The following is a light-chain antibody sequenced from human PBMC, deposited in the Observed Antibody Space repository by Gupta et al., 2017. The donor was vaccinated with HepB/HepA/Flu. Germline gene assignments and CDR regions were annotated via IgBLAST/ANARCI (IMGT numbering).Light chain of an antibody. CDR1: SSDVGGYNY. CDR3: SSYTSSSTPVV. CDR2: DVS. V-gene: IGLV2-14*01. Sequence: QSALTQPASVSGSPGQSITISCTGTSSDVGGYNYVSWYQQHPGKAPKRMIYDVSNRPSGVSNRFSGSKSGNTASLTISGLQAEDEADDYCSSYTSSSTPVVFGGGTKLTV. J-gene: IGLJ2*01.